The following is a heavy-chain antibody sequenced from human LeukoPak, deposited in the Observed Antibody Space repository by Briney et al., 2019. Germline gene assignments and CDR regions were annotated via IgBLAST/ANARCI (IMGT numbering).Heavy chain of an antibody. D-gene: IGHD5-12*01. CDR3: ARDLGGYRTFDY. V-gene: IGHV3-7*01. CDR2: IKEDGSEM. CDR1: GFTVSSNY. J-gene: IGHJ4*02. Sequence: PGGSLRLSCAASGFTVSSNYMSWVRQAPGKGLEWVANIKEDGSEMYYVDSVKGRLTISRDNAKNSLYLQMNSLRADDTAVYYCARDLGGYRTFDYWGQGTLVTVSS.